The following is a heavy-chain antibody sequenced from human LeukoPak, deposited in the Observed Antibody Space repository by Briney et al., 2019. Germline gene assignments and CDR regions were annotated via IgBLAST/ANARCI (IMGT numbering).Heavy chain of an antibody. Sequence: GGSLRLSCAASGFTFSSYWMHWVRQAPGKGLVWVSRINIDGGSTSYADSVKGRFTISRDNAKNTLHLQMNSLRAEDTAVYYCASLPVYYDSSGYSQTFDHWGQGTLVTVSS. CDR2: INIDGGST. CDR1: GFTFSSYW. J-gene: IGHJ4*02. CDR3: ASLPVYYDSSGYSQTFDH. V-gene: IGHV3-74*01. D-gene: IGHD3-22*01.